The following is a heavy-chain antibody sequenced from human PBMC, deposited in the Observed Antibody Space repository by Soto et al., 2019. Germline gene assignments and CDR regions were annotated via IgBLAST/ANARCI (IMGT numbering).Heavy chain of an antibody. CDR3: ARWYGGSLDY. CDR2: IYYSGST. V-gene: IGHV4-61*01. Sequence: SETLALTCAVSGGSISSSNWGSWIRQPPGKGLEWIGYIYYSGSTNYNPSLKSRVTISVDTSKNQFSLKLSSVTAADTAVYYCARWYGGSLDYWGQGTLVTVSS. J-gene: IGHJ4*02. D-gene: IGHD4-17*01. CDR1: GGSISSSNW.